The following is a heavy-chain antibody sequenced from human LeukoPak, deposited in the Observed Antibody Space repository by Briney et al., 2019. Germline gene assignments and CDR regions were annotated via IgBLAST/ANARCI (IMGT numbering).Heavy chain of an antibody. Sequence: PSETLSLTCTVSGDFITAYYWSWIRQPPGTGLEWIGYVYYSGSTEYNPSLRSRVTISLEMSKRQFSLNLTSVTAADTAVYYCASNTGTVFDYWGQGALVTVSS. CDR2: VYYSGST. V-gene: IGHV4-59*01. CDR3: ASNTGTVFDY. J-gene: IGHJ4*02. CDR1: GDFITAYY. D-gene: IGHD7-27*01.